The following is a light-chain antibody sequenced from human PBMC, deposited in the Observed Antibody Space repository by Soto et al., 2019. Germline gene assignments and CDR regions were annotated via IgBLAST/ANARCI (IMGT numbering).Light chain of an antibody. J-gene: IGLJ2*01. Sequence: SYELTQPPSVSGSPGQTASITCSGDKLGDKYACWYQQKPGQSPVLVIYEDRKRPSGIPERFSGSKSGNTATLTISGTQAMDEADYYCQAWDNSTPVVFGGGTKLT. CDR1: KLGDKY. CDR2: EDR. V-gene: IGLV3-1*01. CDR3: QAWDNSTPVV.